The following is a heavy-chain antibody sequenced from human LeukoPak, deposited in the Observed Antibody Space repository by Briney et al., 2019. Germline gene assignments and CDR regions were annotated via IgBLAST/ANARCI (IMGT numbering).Heavy chain of an antibody. J-gene: IGHJ5*02. CDR3: ARDLTAQNWFDP. V-gene: IGHV4-34*11. Sequence: PSETLSLTCAVYGGSFSGYYWSWIRQSPGKRLEWIGYIYNSGSTNYNLSLKSRVTISVDTSKNQFSLKLSSVTAADTAVYYCARDLTAQNWFDPWGQGTLVTVSS. CDR2: IYNSGST. CDR1: GGSFSGYY.